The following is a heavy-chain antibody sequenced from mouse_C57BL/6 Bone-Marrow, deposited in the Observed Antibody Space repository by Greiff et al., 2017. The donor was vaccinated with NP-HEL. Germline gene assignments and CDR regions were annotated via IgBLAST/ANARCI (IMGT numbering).Heavy chain of an antibody. D-gene: IGHD2-3*01. CDR2: ISSGGSYT. V-gene: IGHV5-6*01. J-gene: IGHJ3*01. Sequence: EVQLVESGGDLVKPGGSLKLSCAASGFTFSSYGMSWVRQTPDKRLEWVATISSGGSYTYYPDSVKGRFTISRDNAKNTLYLQMSSLKSEDTAMYYCARQRWLLRRAYWGQGTLVTVSA. CDR3: ARQRWLLRRAY. CDR1: GFTFSSYG.